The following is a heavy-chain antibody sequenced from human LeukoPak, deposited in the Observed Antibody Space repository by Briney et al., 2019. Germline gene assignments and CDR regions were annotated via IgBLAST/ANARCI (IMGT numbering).Heavy chain of an antibody. J-gene: IGHJ4*02. CDR1: GDPFTNYW. D-gene: IGHD6-6*01. CDR2: IYPGDSDT. V-gene: IGHV5-51*01. CDR3: ARGGVFSSYWYAYFDY. Sequence: GESLKISCQASGDPFTNYWIGWVRQMPEKGLEWMGIIYPGDSDTRYSPSFQGQVTISVDKSISTAYLQWSSLNTSDTAIYYCARGGVFSSYWYAYFDYWGQGTVVTVSS.